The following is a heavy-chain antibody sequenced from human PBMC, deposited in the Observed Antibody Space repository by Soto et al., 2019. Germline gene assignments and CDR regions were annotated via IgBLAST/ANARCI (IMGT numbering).Heavy chain of an antibody. D-gene: IGHD7-27*01. CDR2: IDPSDSYT. CDR1: GYSFTSYW. CDR3: ERPGAEIYYYYGMDV. V-gene: IGHV5-10-1*01. J-gene: IGHJ6*02. Sequence: GESLKISCKGSGYSFTSYWISWVRQMPGKGLEWMGRIDPSDSYTNYSPSFQGHVTISADKSISTAYLQWSSLKASDTAMYYCERPGAEIYYYYGMDVWGQGTTVTVSS.